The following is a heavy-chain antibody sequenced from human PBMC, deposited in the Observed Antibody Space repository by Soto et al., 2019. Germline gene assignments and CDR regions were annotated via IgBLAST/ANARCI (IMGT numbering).Heavy chain of an antibody. V-gene: IGHV4-4*07. Sequence: NPSETLSLTCTVSGASITCSSYWSWIRQPAGKGLEWIGRFSLSGTTNYNPSLRSRVTMSADVPKNQFSLRLTSVTAADTALYYCARGMTPPGAPAWYYFDSWGQGTLVTVSS. CDR1: GASITCSSY. CDR2: FSLSGTT. CDR3: ARGMTPPGAPAWYYFDS. D-gene: IGHD2-8*02. J-gene: IGHJ4*02.